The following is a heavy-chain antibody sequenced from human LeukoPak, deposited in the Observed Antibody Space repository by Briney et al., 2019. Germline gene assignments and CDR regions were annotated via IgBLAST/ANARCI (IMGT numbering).Heavy chain of an antibody. CDR3: AKASRLLHGSGSYPGYFDY. CDR1: GFTFSNYW. V-gene: IGHV3-7*03. Sequence: HPGGSLRLSCAASGFTFSNYWMGWVRQAPGEGLEWVANIKQDGSEKRYVDPVKGRFTISRDNSKNTLYLQMNSLRAEDTAVYYCAKASRLLHGSGSYPGYFDYWGQGALVTVSS. CDR2: IKQDGSEK. J-gene: IGHJ4*02. D-gene: IGHD3-10*01.